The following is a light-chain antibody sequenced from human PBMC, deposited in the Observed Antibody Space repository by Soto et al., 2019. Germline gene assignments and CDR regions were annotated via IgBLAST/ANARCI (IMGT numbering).Light chain of an antibody. V-gene: IGLV7-43*01. CDR1: TGAVTSGHY. Sequence: QAVVTQEPSLTVSPGGTVTLTCTSNTGAVTSGHYPNWFQQKPGQAPRTLIYDTSNKHSWTPARFSGSLLGDKAALTLSGVQPEDEAEYYCLLYYGGAHWVFGGGTQLTVL. J-gene: IGLJ3*02. CDR3: LLYYGGAHWV. CDR2: DTS.